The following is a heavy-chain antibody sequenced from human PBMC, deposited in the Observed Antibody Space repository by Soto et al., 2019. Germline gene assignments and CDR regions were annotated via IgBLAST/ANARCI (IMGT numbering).Heavy chain of an antibody. CDR3: ASFIIAAADPYGMDV. CDR2: ISAYNGNT. Sequence: QVQLVQSGAEVKKPGASVKVSCKASGYTFTSYGFSWVRQAPGQRLEWMGWISAYNGNTNYAQKVQCRVTTTTDTLRSIAYMELRSLRSDDTAVYYCASFIIAAADPYGMDVWGQGTTVTVSS. CDR1: GYTFTSYG. J-gene: IGHJ6*02. V-gene: IGHV1-18*01. D-gene: IGHD6-13*01.